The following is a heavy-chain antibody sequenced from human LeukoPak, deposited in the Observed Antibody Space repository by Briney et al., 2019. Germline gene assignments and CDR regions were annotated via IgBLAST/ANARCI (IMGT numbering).Heavy chain of an antibody. CDR1: GGSFSGYY. CDR3: ARDTPKYYYGSGSYYNVVDY. CDR2: INHSGST. V-gene: IGHV4-34*01. J-gene: IGHJ4*02. Sequence: KPSETLSLTCAVYGGSFSGYYWSWIRQPPGKGLEWIGEINHSGSTNYNPSLKSRVTISVDTSKNQFSLKLSSVTAADTAVYYCARDTPKYYYGSGSYYNVVDYWGQGTLVTVSS. D-gene: IGHD3-10*01.